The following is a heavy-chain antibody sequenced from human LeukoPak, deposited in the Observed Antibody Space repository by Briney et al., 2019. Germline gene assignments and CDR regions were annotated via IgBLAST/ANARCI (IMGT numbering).Heavy chain of an antibody. Sequence: PSETLSLTCTVCGGSISSYYWTWIRQPAGKGLEWIGRIYTSGSTNYNPSLKSRVTMSVDTSNNQFSLNLSSVTAADRAVYYCARQMIAAGKNYYGMDVWGQGTTVTVSS. CDR1: GGSISSYY. V-gene: IGHV4-4*07. D-gene: IGHD6-13*01. CDR3: ARQMIAAGKNYYGMDV. J-gene: IGHJ6*02. CDR2: IYTSGST.